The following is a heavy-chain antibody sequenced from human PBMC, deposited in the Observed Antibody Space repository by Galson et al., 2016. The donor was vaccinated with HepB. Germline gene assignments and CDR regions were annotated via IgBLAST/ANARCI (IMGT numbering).Heavy chain of an antibody. D-gene: IGHD3-3*01. J-gene: IGHJ4*02. CDR1: GFTFSTYY. CDR3: ARGGCYDEQLIIV. Sequence: SLRLSCAASGFTFSTYYMIWVRQAPGKGLEWVANIKQDGSQIYYVDSVKGRFTISRDNAKNSLYLQMNSLRAEDTAVYYCARGGCYDEQLIIVWGQRTLVTVSS. CDR2: IKQDGSQI. V-gene: IGHV3-7*01.